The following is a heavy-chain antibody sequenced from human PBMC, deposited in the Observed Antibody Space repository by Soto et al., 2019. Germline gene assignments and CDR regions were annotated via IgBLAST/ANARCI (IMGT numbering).Heavy chain of an antibody. D-gene: IGHD6-6*01. CDR3: ARGSSSYYDYGMDV. Sequence: SETLSLTCAVSGDSISRGGYSWTWIRQPPGKALEWIGNIYDSGSTSYNPSLKSRVTISVDTSKNQFSLRLTSVTAADTAVYFCARGSSSYYDYGMDVWGQGTTVTVS. J-gene: IGHJ6*02. CDR1: GDSISRGGYS. CDR2: IYDSGST. V-gene: IGHV4-30-2*01.